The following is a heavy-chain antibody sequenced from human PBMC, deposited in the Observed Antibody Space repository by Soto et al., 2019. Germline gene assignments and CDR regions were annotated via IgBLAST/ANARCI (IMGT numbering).Heavy chain of an antibody. CDR1: GGTFSSYA. J-gene: IGHJ4*02. V-gene: IGHV1-69*13. CDR3: ARERRGAVAFDY. CDR2: IIPIFGTA. D-gene: IGHD6-19*01. Sequence: SVKVSCKASGGTFSSYAISWVRQAPGQGLEWMGGIIPIFGTANYAQKFQGRVTITADESTSTAYMELSSLRSEDTAVYYCARERRGAVAFDYWGQGTLVTVSS.